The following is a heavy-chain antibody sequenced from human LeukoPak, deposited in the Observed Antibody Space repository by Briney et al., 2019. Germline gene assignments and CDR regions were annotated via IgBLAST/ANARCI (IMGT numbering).Heavy chain of an antibody. CDR2: IYYSGST. J-gene: IGHJ4*02. V-gene: IGHV4-59*08. Sequence: PSETLSLTCTVSGGPMSRYYWNWIRQPPGKGLEWIGYIYYSGSTNYNPSLKSRVTISVDTSKNQFSLKLSSVTAADTAVYYCARSGYSYDLVDYWGQGTLVTVSS. D-gene: IGHD5-18*01. CDR1: GGPMSRYY. CDR3: ARSGYSYDLVDY.